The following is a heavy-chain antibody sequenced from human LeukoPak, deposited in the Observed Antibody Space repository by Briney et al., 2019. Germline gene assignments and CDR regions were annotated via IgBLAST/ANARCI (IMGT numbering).Heavy chain of an antibody. J-gene: IGHJ4*02. CDR3: AREVVRALRY. CDR2: ISSSGSTI. D-gene: IGHD3-10*01. V-gene: IGHV3-11*01. Sequence: GGSLRLSCAASGFTFSDYYMSWIRQAPGKGLEWVSYISSSGSTIYYADSVRGRFTISRDNSRNTLYLQMNSLRAEDTAVYYCAREVVRALRYWGQGTLVTVSS. CDR1: GFTFSDYY.